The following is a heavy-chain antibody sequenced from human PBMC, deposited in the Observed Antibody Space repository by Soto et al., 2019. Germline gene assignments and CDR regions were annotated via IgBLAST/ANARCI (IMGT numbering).Heavy chain of an antibody. CDR2: IYYSGST. D-gene: IGHD3-10*01. V-gene: IGHV4-59*01. J-gene: IGHJ6*02. CDR1: GGSISSYY. CDR3: AREGYGSGTYYYYGMDV. Sequence: QVQLQESGPGLVKPSETLSLTCTVSGGSISSYYWSWIRQPPGKGLEWIGNIYYSGSTNYNPSLKRPVTISVDTSKNQFSLQLSSVTAADTAVYYCAREGYGSGTYYYYGMDVWGQGTTVTVSS.